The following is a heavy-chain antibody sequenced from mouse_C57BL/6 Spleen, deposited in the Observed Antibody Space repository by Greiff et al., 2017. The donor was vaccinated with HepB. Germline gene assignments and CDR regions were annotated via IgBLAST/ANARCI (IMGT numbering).Heavy chain of an antibody. V-gene: IGHV1-69*01. D-gene: IGHD4-1*01. CDR2: IDPSDSYT. Sequence: VKLQQPGAELVMPGASVKLSCKASGYTFTSYWMHWVKQRPGQGLEWIGEIDPSDSYTNYNQKFKGKSTLTVDKSSSTAYMQLSSLTSEDSAVYYCARSPSGTGYWYFDVWGTGTTVTVSS. CDR1: GYTFTSYW. CDR3: ARSPSGTGYWYFDV. J-gene: IGHJ1*03.